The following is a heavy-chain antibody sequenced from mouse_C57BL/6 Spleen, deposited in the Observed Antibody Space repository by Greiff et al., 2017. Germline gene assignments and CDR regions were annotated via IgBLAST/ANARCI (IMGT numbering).Heavy chain of an antibody. CDR3: ARFYYDYERGFAY. CDR2: IDPSDGYT. D-gene: IGHD2-4*01. J-gene: IGHJ3*01. CDR1: GYTFTSYW. Sequence: QVQLQQPGAELVMPGASVKLSCKASGYTFTSYWMHWVKQRPGQGLEWIGEIDPSDGYTNYNQKFKGKSTLTVDKASSTAYMQLSSLTSEDSAVYYCARFYYDYERGFAYWGQGTLVTVSA. V-gene: IGHV1-69*01.